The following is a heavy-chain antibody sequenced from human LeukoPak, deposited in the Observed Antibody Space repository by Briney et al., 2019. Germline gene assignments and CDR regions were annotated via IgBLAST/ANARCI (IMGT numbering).Heavy chain of an antibody. Sequence: PGGSLRLSCAASGFTFTSYGISWVRQAPGQGLEWMGWISAYNGNTNYAQKLQGRVTMTTDTSTSTAYMELRSLRSDDTAVYYCARYYYYYGMDVWGQGTTVTVSS. V-gene: IGHV1-18*01. CDR2: ISAYNGNT. J-gene: IGHJ6*02. CDR1: GFTFTSYG. CDR3: ARYYYYYGMDV.